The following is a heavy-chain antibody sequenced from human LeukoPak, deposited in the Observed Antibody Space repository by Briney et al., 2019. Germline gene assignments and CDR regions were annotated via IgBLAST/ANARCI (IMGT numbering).Heavy chain of an antibody. D-gene: IGHD5-18*01. Sequence: SETLSLTCTVSGHSISSGAYYWSWIRQPAGKGLEWIGRIDTSGSTNYNPSLKSRVTISVDTSKNQFSLKLSSVTAADKAVYYCAGRSYATFDYWGQGTLVTVSS. CDR2: IDTSGST. J-gene: IGHJ4*02. CDR1: GHSISSGAYY. CDR3: AGRSYATFDY. V-gene: IGHV4-61*02.